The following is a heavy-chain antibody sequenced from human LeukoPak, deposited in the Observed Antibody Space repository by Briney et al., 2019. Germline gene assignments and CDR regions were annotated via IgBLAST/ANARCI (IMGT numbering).Heavy chain of an antibody. Sequence: PGGSLRLSCAASGFTFSSYAMSWVRQAPGKGLEWVSSISSSSSYIYYADSVKGRFTISRDNAKNSLYLQMNSLRAEDTAVYYCARDRIGYCSSTSCPGSNYYYYGMDVWGQGTTVTVSS. V-gene: IGHV3-21*01. D-gene: IGHD2-2*01. CDR2: ISSSSSYI. CDR1: GFTFSSYA. CDR3: ARDRIGYCSSTSCPGSNYYYYGMDV. J-gene: IGHJ6*02.